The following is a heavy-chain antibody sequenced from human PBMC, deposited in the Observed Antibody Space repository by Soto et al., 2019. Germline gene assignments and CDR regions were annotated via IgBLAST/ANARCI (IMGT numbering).Heavy chain of an antibody. CDR2: NTSDTKTI. CDR3: ARSVEGHFDY. J-gene: IGHJ4*02. CDR1: GFTFSVYS. Sequence: EVQLVESGGDLVPRGGSLRLSCVASGFTFSVYSMNWVRQAPGKGLEWFSYNTSDTKTIKYADSVKGRFTIARDNAKNSVYLQMNSLRDEDTAVYYCARSVEGHFDYWGQGTVVTVSS. D-gene: IGHD6-19*01. V-gene: IGHV3-48*02.